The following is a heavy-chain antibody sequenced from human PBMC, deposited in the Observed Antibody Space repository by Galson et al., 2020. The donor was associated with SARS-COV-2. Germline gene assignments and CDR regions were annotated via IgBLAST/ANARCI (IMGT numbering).Heavy chain of an antibody. D-gene: IGHD1-20*01. Sequence: SCAASGFTFSDYYMTWIRQTPEKGLEGVSSISSSSTHTNYADSVKGRFTISRDDAQNSLYLQMNNLRVEDTAVYFCARSMGITGTTTDYWGQGTLVTVSS. CDR1: GFTFSDYY. CDR2: ISSSSTHT. J-gene: IGHJ4*02. V-gene: IGHV3-11*06. CDR3: ARSMGITGTTTDY.